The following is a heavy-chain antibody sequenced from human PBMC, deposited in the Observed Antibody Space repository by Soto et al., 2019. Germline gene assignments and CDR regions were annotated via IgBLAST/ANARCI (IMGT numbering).Heavy chain of an antibody. CDR3: ARDTPLGYGAGSYGLDY. J-gene: IGHJ4*02. D-gene: IGHD3-10*01. Sequence: PSETLSLTCTVSGGSISSGGYYWSWIRQHPGKGLEWFGYIYYSGSTYYNPSLKSRVTISVYTSKNQFSLKLSSVTAAVTAVHYGARDTPLGYGAGSYGLDYWGQGTLVTVSS. CDR1: GGSISSGGYY. CDR2: IYYSGST. V-gene: IGHV4-31*03.